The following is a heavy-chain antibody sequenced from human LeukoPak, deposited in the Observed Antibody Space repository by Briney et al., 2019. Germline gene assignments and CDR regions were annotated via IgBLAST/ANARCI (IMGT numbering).Heavy chain of an antibody. J-gene: IGHJ4*02. Sequence: EGSLRLSCAASGFTFSSYAMSWVRQAPGKGLEWVSAISGSGGSTYYADSVKGRFTISRDNSKNTLYLQMNSLRAEDTAVYYCAKAPSYCSSTSCHRMGTVTPEGFDYWGQGTLVTVSS. CDR3: AKAPSYCSSTSCHRMGTVTPEGFDY. CDR2: ISGSGGST. CDR1: GFTFSSYA. V-gene: IGHV3-23*01. D-gene: IGHD2-2*01.